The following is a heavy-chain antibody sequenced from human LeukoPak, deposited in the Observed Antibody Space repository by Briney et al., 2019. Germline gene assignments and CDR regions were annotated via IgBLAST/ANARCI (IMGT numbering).Heavy chain of an antibody. CDR3: ARSGRIRRWTIVVVVAATTDYFDY. J-gene: IGHJ4*02. V-gene: IGHV1-8*01. CDR1: GYTFTSYD. D-gene: IGHD2-15*01. Sequence: GASVKVSCKASGYTFTSYDINWVRQATGQGLGWMGWMNPNSGNTGYAQKFQGRVTMTRNTSISTAYMELSSLRSEDTAVYYCARSGRIRRWTIVVVVAATTDYFDYWGQGTLVTVSS. CDR2: MNPNSGNT.